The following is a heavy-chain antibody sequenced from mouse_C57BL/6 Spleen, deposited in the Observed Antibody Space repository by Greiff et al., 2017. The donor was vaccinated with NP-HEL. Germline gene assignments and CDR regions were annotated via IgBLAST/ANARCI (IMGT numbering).Heavy chain of an antibody. V-gene: IGHV1-52*01. J-gene: IGHJ2*01. D-gene: IGHD1-1*02. CDR1: GYTFTSYW. CDR2: IDPSDSET. CDR3: ARSRGTMYYFDY. Sequence: VQLQQPGAELVRPGSSVKLSCKASGYTFTSYWMHWVKQRPIQGLEWIGNIDPSDSETHYNQKFKDKATLTVDKSSSTAYMQLSSLTSEDSAVYYCARSRGTMYYFDYWGQGTTLTVSS.